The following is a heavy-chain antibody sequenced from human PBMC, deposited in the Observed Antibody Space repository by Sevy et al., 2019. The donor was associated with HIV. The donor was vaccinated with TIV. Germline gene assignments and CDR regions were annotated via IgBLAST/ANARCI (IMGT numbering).Heavy chain of an antibody. D-gene: IGHD6-19*01. Sequence: GGSLRLSCAASRFTFSSYSMNWVRQAPGKGLEWVSSISSGSSYIYYADSVKGRFTISRDNAKNSLYLQMNSLRAEDTAVYFCAGDRGGSSGPSSYGMHVWGQGTTVTVSS. V-gene: IGHV3-21*01. CDR2: ISSGSSYI. CDR3: AGDRGGSSGPSSYGMHV. CDR1: RFTFSSYS. J-gene: IGHJ6*02.